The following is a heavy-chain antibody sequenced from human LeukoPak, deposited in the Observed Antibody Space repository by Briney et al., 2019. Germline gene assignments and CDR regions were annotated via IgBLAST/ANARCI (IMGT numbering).Heavy chain of an antibody. CDR3: ARHTPRPNTRELLGFDY. D-gene: IGHD1-26*01. J-gene: IGHJ4*02. Sequence: SETLSLTCAVYGGSFSGYYWSWIRQPPGKGLEWIGEINHSGSTNYNPSLKSRVTISVDTSKNQFSLKLSSVTAADTAVYYCARHTPRPNTRELLGFDYWGQGTLVTVSS. CDR2: INHSGST. V-gene: IGHV4-34*01. CDR1: GGSFSGYY.